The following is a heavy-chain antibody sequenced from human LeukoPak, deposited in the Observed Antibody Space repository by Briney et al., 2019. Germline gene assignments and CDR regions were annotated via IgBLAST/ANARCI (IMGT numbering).Heavy chain of an antibody. CDR3: ARSGSYTRARKTGHNYYYYMDV. Sequence: SVKVSCKASGGTFSSYAISWVRQAPGQELEWMGGIIPIFGTANYAQKFQGRVTITTDESTSTAYMELSSLRSEDTAVYYCARSGSYTRARKTGHNYYYYMDVWGKGTTVTVSS. CDR1: GGTFSSYA. V-gene: IGHV1-69*05. CDR2: IIPIFGTA. J-gene: IGHJ6*03. D-gene: IGHD1-26*01.